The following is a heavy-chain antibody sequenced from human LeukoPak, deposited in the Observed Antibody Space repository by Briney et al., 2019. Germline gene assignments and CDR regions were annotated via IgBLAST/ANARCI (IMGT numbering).Heavy chain of an antibody. J-gene: IGHJ4*02. CDR2: ISGGGGST. CDR3: AKDTGYSYSLDS. V-gene: IGHV3-43*02. CDR1: GFTFDDYA. D-gene: IGHD5-18*01. Sequence: SGGSLRLSCAASGFTFDDYAMHWVRQAPGKGLEGVSLISGGGGSTYCADSVKGRFTISRDNSKNSLYLQMNSLRTEDTALYYCAKDTGYSYSLDSWGQGTLVTVSS.